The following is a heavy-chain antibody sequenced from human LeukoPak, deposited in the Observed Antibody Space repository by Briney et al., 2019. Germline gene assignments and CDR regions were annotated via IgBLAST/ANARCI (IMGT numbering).Heavy chain of an antibody. CDR1: GFTFSSYS. V-gene: IGHV3-21*01. J-gene: IGHJ4*02. D-gene: IGHD5-24*01. Sequence: GGSLRLSCAASGFTFSSYSMNWVRQAPGKGLEWVSSISSSSSYIYYADSVKGRFTISRDNAKNSLHLQMNSLRAEDTAVYYCARGDVGMATGYYRGQGTLVTVSS. CDR2: ISSSSSYI. CDR3: ARGDVGMATGYY.